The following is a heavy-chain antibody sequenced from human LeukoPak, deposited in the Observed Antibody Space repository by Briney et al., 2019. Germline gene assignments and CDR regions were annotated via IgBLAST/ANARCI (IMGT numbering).Heavy chain of an antibody. CDR2: ISSSSYI. CDR3: ARDRAWDYYGSGSYYNF. Sequence: GGSLRLSCSASGFTFSSYSMNWVRQAPGKGLEWVSSISSSSYIYYADSVKGRFTISRDNAKDSLYLQMNSLTAEDTAVYYCARDRAWDYYGSGSYYNFWGQGTLVTVSS. D-gene: IGHD3-10*01. V-gene: IGHV3-21*01. CDR1: GFTFSSYS. J-gene: IGHJ4*02.